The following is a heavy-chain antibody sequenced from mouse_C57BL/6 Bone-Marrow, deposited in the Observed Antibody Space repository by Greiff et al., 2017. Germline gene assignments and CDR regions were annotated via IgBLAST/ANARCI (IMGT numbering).Heavy chain of an antibody. J-gene: IGHJ2*01. CDR3: ANPLRYRFDY. CDR2: IYPGDGAT. D-gene: IGHD1-1*01. CDR1: GYAFSSSW. Sequence: QVQLQQSGPELVKPGASVKISCKASGYAFSSSWMNWVKQRPGKGLEWIGRIYPGDGATNYNGKFKGKATLTADNSSSTAYMQLSSLTSEDSAVYFCANPLRYRFDYWGQGTTLTVSS. V-gene: IGHV1-82*01.